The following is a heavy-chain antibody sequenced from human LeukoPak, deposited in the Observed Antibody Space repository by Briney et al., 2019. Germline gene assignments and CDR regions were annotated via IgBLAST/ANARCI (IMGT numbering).Heavy chain of an antibody. CDR3: AKVLWFGELYSSFYGMDV. J-gene: IGHJ6*02. CDR1: GSTSITFN. CDR2: ISLDGSNK. Sequence: GGSLGLSCAAPGSTSITFNMFGVPEAQARGWWGGPPISLDGSNKYYADSVTGRFTISRDNSKNTLYLQMNSLRAEDTAVYYCAKVLWFGELYSSFYGMDVWGQGTTVTVSS. D-gene: IGHD3-10*01. V-gene: IGHV3-30*18.